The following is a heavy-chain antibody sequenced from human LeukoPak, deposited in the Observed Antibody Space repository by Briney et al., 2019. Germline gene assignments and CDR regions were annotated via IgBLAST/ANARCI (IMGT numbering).Heavy chain of an antibody. J-gene: IGHJ3*02. V-gene: IGHV1-18*01. D-gene: IGHD2-15*01. CDR3: ARGADGSRTGEDGFDI. Sequence: ASVKVSCKASGYTFTSYGISWVRQAPGQGLEWMGWISAYNGKTNHAQKLQGRVTMTTDTSTSTAYMELRSLRSDDTAVYYCARGADGSRTGEDGFDIWGQGTLVTVSS. CDR1: GYTFTSYG. CDR2: ISAYNGKT.